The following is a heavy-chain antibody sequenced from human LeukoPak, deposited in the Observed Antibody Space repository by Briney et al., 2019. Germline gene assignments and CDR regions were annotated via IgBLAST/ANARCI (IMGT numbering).Heavy chain of an antibody. J-gene: IGHJ4*02. V-gene: IGHV1-18*01. Sequence: ASVTVSFKASGYTFTSYGISWVRQAPGQGLEWMGWISAYNGNTNYAQKLQGRVTMTTDTSTSTAYMELRSLRSDDTAVYYCARDTIFFPSDSSSDFDYWGQGTLVTVSS. CDR3: ARDTIFFPSDSSSDFDY. CDR2: ISAYNGNT. CDR1: GYTFTSYG. D-gene: IGHD3-9*01.